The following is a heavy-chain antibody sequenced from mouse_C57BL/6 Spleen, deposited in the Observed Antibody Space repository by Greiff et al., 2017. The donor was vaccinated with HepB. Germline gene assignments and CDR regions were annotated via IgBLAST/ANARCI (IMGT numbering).Heavy chain of an antibody. CDR3: ARDFSFYYYGSSYGYFDY. J-gene: IGHJ2*01. CDR1: GYAFSSSW. V-gene: IGHV1-82*01. D-gene: IGHD1-1*01. CDR2: IYPGDGDT. Sequence: VQLVESGPELVKPGASVKISCKASGYAFSSSWMNWVKQRPGKGLEWIGRIYPGDGDTNYNGKFKGKATLTADKSSSTAYMQLSSLTSEDSAVYFCARDFSFYYYGSSYGYFDYWGQGTTLTVSS.